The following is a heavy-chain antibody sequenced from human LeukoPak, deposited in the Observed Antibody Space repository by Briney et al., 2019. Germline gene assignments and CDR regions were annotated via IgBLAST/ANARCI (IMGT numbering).Heavy chain of an antibody. CDR1: GFTVSSNY. Sequence: GGSLRLSCAASGFTVSSNYMSWVRQAPGKGLEFVSVIGPIGVYTYYANSVKGRFTISRDNSKSTVSLQMGSLRDEDMAVYYCARSPPGRTNWNYYDYWGRGTLVTVSS. CDR3: ARSPPGRTNWNYYDY. D-gene: IGHD1-1*01. V-gene: IGHV3-64*01. J-gene: IGHJ4*02. CDR2: IGPIGVYT.